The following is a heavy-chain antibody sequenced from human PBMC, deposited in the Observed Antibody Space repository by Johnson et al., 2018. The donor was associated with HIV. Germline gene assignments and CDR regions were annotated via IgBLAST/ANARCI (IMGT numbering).Heavy chain of an antibody. CDR3: ARDRPIAPFDI. D-gene: IGHD3-22*01. CDR1: GFTFSSYD. Sequence: VQLVESGGGLVQPGGSLRLSCAASGFTFSSYDMHWVRQGTGKGLEWVSAIGTAGDTYYPDSVKGRFTISRDNSKNTLYLQMNSLRAEDTAVYYCARDRPIAPFDIWGQGTMVTVSS. CDR2: IGTAGDT. V-gene: IGHV3-13*01. J-gene: IGHJ3*02.